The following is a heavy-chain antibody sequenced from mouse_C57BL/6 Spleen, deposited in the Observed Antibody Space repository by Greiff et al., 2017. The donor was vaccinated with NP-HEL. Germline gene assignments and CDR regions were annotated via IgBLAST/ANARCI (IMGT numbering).Heavy chain of an antibody. CDR1: GYTFTDYE. CDR2: IDPETGGT. Sequence: VKLQESGAELVRPGASVTLSCKASGYTFTDYEMHWVKQTPVHGLEWIGAIDPETGGTAYNQKFKGKAILTADKSSSTAYMELRSLTSEDSAVYYCTREVYYVSRGFAYWGQGTLVTVSA. D-gene: IGHD1-1*01. V-gene: IGHV1-15*01. J-gene: IGHJ3*01. CDR3: TREVYYVSRGFAY.